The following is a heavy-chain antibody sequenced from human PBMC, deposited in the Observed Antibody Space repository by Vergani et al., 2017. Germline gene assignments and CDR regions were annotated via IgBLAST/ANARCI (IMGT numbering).Heavy chain of an antibody. CDR2: IYYSGST. CDR3: ARVYYDFWSAPRGYYYYMDV. V-gene: IGHV4-59*01. CDR1: GGSTSSYY. J-gene: IGHJ6*03. D-gene: IGHD3-3*01. Sequence: QVQLQESGPGLVKPSETLSLTCTVSGGSTSSYYWSWIRQPPGKGLEWIGYIYYSGSTNYNPSLKSRVTISVDTSKNQFSLKLSSVTAADTAVYYCARVYYDFWSAPRGYYYYMDVWGKGTTVTVSS.